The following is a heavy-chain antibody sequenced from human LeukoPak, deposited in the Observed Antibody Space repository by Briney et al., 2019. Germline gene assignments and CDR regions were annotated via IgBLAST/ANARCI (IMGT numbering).Heavy chain of an antibody. Sequence: GASVKVSCKASGYTFTSYGISWVRQAPGQGLEWMGWISAYNGNTNYAQKLQGRVTMTTDTSTSTAYMELRSLRSDDTAVYYCARAVLGGDMIHHYYYYMDVWGKGTTVTVSS. V-gene: IGHV1-18*01. D-gene: IGHD3-16*01. CDR1: GYTFTSYG. CDR3: ARAVLGGDMIHHYYYYMDV. CDR2: ISAYNGNT. J-gene: IGHJ6*03.